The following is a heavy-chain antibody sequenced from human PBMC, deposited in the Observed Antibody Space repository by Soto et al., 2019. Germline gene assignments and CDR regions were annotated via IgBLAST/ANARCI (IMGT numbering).Heavy chain of an antibody. J-gene: IGHJ5*02. Sequence: SETLSLTCTVSGGSISSYYWSWIRQPPGKGLEWIGYIYYSGSTNYNPSLKSRVTISVDTSKNQFSLKLSSVTAADTSVYYCARDSGYDLGFDPWGQGTLVTVSS. CDR2: IYYSGST. CDR1: GGSISSYY. D-gene: IGHD5-12*01. V-gene: IGHV4-59*01. CDR3: ARDSGYDLGFDP.